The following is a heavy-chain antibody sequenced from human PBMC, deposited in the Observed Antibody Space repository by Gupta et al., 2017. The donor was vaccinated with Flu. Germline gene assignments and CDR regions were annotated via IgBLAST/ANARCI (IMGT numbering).Heavy chain of an antibody. CDR3: AKDIGCTNGVCKGGYYYGMDV. Sequence: ELFSGISWNCGSIGYSDSVKVQFTISRDNAKNSLYLQVNSLRAEDTALYYCAKDIGCTNGVCKGGYYYGMDVWGQGTTVTVSS. CDR2: ISWNCGSI. J-gene: IGHJ6*02. V-gene: IGHV3-9*01. D-gene: IGHD2-8*01.